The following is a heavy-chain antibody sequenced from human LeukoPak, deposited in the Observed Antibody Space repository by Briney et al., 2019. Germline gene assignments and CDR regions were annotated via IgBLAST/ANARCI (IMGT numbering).Heavy chain of an antibody. CDR3: ARSRDGYKKHDAFDI. CDR2: IIPIFGTA. Sequence: SVKVSCKASGGTFSSYAISWVRQAPGQGLEWMGGIIPIFGTANYAQKFQGRVTITTDESTSTAYMELSSLRSDDTAVYYCARSRDGYKKHDAFDIWGQGTMVTVSS. J-gene: IGHJ3*02. CDR1: GGTFSSYA. D-gene: IGHD5-24*01. V-gene: IGHV1-69*05.